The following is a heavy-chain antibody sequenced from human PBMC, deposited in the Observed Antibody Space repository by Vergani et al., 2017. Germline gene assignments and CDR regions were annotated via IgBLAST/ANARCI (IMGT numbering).Heavy chain of an antibody. J-gene: IGHJ3*02. CDR2: IWYDGSNK. D-gene: IGHD3-3*01. V-gene: IGHV3-33*01. CDR3: ARDFWRAKGALDI. CDR1: GFTFSSYG. Sequence: QVQLVESGGGVVQPGRSLRLSCAASGFTFSSYGMHWVRQAPGKGLEWVAVIWYDGSNKYYADSVKGRFTISRDNSKNTLYLQMNSLRAEDTAVYYCARDFWRAKGALDIWGQGTMVTVSS.